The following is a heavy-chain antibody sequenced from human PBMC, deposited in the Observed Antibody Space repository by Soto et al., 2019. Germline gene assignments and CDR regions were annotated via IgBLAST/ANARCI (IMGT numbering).Heavy chain of an antibody. V-gene: IGHV4-31*03. CDR3: ARRAMVRGVIIDY. CDR1: GGSISSGGYY. D-gene: IGHD3-10*01. CDR2: IYYSGST. Sequence: QVQLQESGPGLVKPSQTLSLTCTVSGGSISSGGYYWSWIRQHPGKGLEWIGYIYYSGSTYYNPSLKSRVTISVDTSKNQFSMKLSSVTAADTAVYYCARRAMVRGVIIDYWGQGTLVTVSS. J-gene: IGHJ4*02.